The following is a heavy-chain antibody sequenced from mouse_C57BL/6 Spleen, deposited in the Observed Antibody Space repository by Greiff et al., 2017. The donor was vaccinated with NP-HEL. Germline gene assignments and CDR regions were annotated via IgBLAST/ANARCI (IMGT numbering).Heavy chain of an antibody. CDR2: IDPSDSYT. CDR3: ARRFYGGFDY. J-gene: IGHJ2*01. CDR1: GYTFTSYW. D-gene: IGHD1-1*01. Sequence: QVQLQQPGAELVRPGTSLKLSRKASGYTFTSYWMHWVKQRPGQGLEWIGVIDPSDSYTNYNQKFKGKATLTVDTSSSTAYMQLSSLTSEDSAVYYCARRFYGGFDYWGQGTTLTVSS. V-gene: IGHV1-59*01.